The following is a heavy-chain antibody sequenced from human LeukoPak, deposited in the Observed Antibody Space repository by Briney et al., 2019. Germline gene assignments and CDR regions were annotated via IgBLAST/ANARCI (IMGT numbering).Heavy chain of an antibody. Sequence: SETLSLTCTASGYSISSGYYWGWIRQPPGKGLEWIGSIYHSGSTYYNPSLKSRVTISVDTSKNQFSLQLNSVTPEDTAVYYCARGTYRSGSYYYNGMDVWGQGTTVTVSS. D-gene: IGHD3-10*01. CDR2: IYHSGST. J-gene: IGHJ6*02. V-gene: IGHV4-38-2*02. CDR3: ARGTYRSGSYYYNGMDV. CDR1: GYSISSGYY.